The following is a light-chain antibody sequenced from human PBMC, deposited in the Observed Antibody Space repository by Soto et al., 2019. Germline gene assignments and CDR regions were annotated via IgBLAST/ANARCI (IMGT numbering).Light chain of an antibody. CDR2: LEGSGSY. V-gene: IGLV4-60*02. J-gene: IGLJ3*02. CDR1: SGHSSYI. CDR3: ETWDGNTRV. Sequence: QSALTQSTSASASLGSSVKLTCTLSSGHSSYIIAWHQQQPGKAPRYLMKLEGSGSYNKGSGVPDRFSGSSSGADRYLTISNLQFEDEADYYCETWDGNTRVFAGGTKLTVL.